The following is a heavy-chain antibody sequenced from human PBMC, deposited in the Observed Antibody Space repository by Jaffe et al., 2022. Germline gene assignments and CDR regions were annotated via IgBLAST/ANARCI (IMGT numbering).Heavy chain of an antibody. CDR3: AKIWGYNFEGLDY. CDR1: GFSFSDYY. D-gene: IGHD1-1*01. Sequence: QVQLVESGGGLVKPGGSLRLSCAASGFSFSDYYMGWIRQAPGKGLEYVSHISVSGTNMYYADSVRGRFTISRDNAKNSLYLQMNSLRAEDTALYYCAKIWGYNFEGLDYWGQGTLVTVSS. V-gene: IGHV3-11*01. J-gene: IGHJ4*02. CDR2: ISVSGTNM.